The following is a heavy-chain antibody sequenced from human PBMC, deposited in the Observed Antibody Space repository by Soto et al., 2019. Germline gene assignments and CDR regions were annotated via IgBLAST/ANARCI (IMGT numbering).Heavy chain of an antibody. Sequence: QAQLVQSGAEVKKPGSSVKVSCKASGGTFNRETFSWVRQAPGQGLQWMGRIIPVLDVTEYPQNFQGRVTITAETSTSTVYLALSGLGSDDTAVYYCARGGKLGGDLDVWGKGTPVIVSS. D-gene: IGHD3-10*01. CDR1: GGTFNRET. CDR2: IIPVLDVT. J-gene: IGHJ6*04. CDR3: ARGGKLGGDLDV. V-gene: IGHV1-69*02.